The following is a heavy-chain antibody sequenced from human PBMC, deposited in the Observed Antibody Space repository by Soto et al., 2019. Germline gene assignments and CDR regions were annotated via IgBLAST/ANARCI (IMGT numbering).Heavy chain of an antibody. CDR1: GGTFSSYA. J-gene: IGHJ4*02. D-gene: IGHD3-22*01. CDR2: IIPIFGTA. V-gene: IGHV1-69*01. CDR3: ATRGTYYYDSSGSFGY. Sequence: QVQLVQSGAEVKKPGSSVKVSCKASGGTFSSYAISWVRQAPGQGLEWMGGIIPIFGTAKYAQKFQGRVTITADESTSTASMELSSLRSEDTAVYYCATRGTYYYDSSGSFGYWGQGTLVTVSS.